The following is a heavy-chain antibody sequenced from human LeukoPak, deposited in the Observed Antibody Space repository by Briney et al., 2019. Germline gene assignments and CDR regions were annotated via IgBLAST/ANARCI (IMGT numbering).Heavy chain of an antibody. Sequence: GGSLRLSCAASGFTFDDYAMHWVRQAPGKGLEWVSGISWNSGSIGYADSVKGRFTISRDNAKNSLYLQMNSLRAEDTALYYCAKDIWARVYGDSLDYWGQGTLVTVSS. CDR2: ISWNSGSI. D-gene: IGHD4-17*01. CDR3: AKDIWARVYGDSLDY. V-gene: IGHV3-9*01. CDR1: GFTFDDYA. J-gene: IGHJ4*02.